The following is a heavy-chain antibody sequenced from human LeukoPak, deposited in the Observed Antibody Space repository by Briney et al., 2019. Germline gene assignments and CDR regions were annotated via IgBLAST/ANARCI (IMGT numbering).Heavy chain of an antibody. CDR2: ISAYNGNT. V-gene: IGHV1-18*01. CDR3: AREFVYCSGGSCHGAAFDI. J-gene: IGHJ3*02. Sequence: ASVKVSCKASGYTFTSYGISWVRQAPGQGLEWMGWISAYNGNTNYAQKLQGRVTMTTGTSTSTAYMELRSLRSDDTAVYYCAREFVYCSGGSCHGAAFDIWGQGTMVTVSS. CDR1: GYTFTSYG. D-gene: IGHD2-15*01.